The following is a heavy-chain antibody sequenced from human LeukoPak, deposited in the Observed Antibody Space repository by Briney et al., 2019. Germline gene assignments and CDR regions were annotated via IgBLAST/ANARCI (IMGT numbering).Heavy chain of an antibody. CDR1: GFSFNSDW. CDR3: TRRLDD. Sequence: GGSLRLSCAASGFSFNSDWMDWVRQAPGKGLEWVANIKHDESEKNYLDSVKGRFTISRDNAQNSLYLQMDGLRVEDTAVYYCTRRLDDWGQGTLVTVSS. V-gene: IGHV3-7*01. D-gene: IGHD3-16*01. CDR2: IKHDESEK. J-gene: IGHJ4*02.